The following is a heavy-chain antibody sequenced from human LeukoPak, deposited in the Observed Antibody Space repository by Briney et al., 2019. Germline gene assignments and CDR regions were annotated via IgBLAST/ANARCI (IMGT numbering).Heavy chain of an antibody. CDR2: ISGSDTST. V-gene: IGHV3-23*01. J-gene: IGHJ4*02. D-gene: IGHD2-2*02. CDR3: TKARSASSSSCYNY. Sequence: GGSLRLSCAASGFTFSDYSMTWVRQAPGKGLEWVSSISGSDTSTYYADSVKGRFTISRDNSKNTLELQMDSLRAEDTAVYYCTKARSASSSSCYNYWGQGILVTVSS. CDR1: GFTFSDYS.